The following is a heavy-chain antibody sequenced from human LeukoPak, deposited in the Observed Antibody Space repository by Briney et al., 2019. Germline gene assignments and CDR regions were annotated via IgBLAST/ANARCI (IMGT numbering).Heavy chain of an antibody. CDR2: IIPIFGTA. Sequence: SVTVSCKASGGTFSSYAISWVRQAPGQGLEWMGGIIPIFGTANYAQKFQGRVTITADESTSTAYMELSSLRSEDTAVYYCARAGTIADWFDPWGQGTLVTVSS. D-gene: IGHD1-7*01. V-gene: IGHV1-69*13. J-gene: IGHJ5*02. CDR3: ARAGTIADWFDP. CDR1: GGTFSSYA.